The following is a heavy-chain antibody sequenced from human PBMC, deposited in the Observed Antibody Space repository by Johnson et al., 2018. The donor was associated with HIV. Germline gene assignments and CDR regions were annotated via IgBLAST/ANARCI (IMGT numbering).Heavy chain of an antibody. CDR1: GFTFNTYG. V-gene: IGHV3-30*18. J-gene: IGHJ3*02. CDR2: LANDGSNK. CDR3: AKPMGGDDAFDI. Sequence: QVQLVESGGGMVRPGGSLRLSCAASGFTFNTYGMSWVRQAPGKGLEWVAVLANDGSNKYYADSVKGRFTISRDNSKNTLYLQMNTLRAEDTAVYYCAKPMGGDDAFDIWGQGTTVTVSS. D-gene: IGHD3-16*01.